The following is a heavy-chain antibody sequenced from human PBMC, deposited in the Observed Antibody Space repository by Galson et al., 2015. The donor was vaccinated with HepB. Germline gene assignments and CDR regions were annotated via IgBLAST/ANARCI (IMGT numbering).Heavy chain of an antibody. V-gene: IGHV7-4-1*02. CDR1: GYTFTSYA. Sequence: SVKVSCKASGYTFTSYAMNWVRQAPGQGLEWMGWINTNTGNPTYAQGFTGRFVFSLDTSVSTAYLQWSSLKASDTAMYYCARTGYYGDYPLDYWGQGTLVTVSS. D-gene: IGHD4-17*01. CDR2: INTNTGNP. CDR3: ARTGYYGDYPLDY. J-gene: IGHJ4*02.